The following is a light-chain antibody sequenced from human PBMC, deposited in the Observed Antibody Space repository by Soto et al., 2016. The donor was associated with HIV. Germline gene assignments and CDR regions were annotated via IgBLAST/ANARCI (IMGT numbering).Light chain of an antibody. CDR1: NIGRKG. CDR2: DNT. Sequence: SYELTQPPSVSVAPGKTASITCGGNNIGRKGVHWYQQRPGQAPVLVVYDNTDRPSGIPERFSGSNSGNTATLTINRVEAGDEADYYCLVWDISSDPLFGGRDQADRP. CDR3: LVWDISSDPL. J-gene: IGLJ2*01. V-gene: IGLV3-21*01.